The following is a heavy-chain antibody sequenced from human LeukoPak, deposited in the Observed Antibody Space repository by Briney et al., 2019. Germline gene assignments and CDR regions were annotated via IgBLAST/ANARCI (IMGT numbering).Heavy chain of an antibody. Sequence: GGSLRLSCAASGLTFSTYWMHWVRHAPGKGLAWVARINPDGSIRTYANSVQGRVTISRDTAKDTLFLQMNSLRAEDTAVYYCAREARVGVALQYGGQETPVTASS. V-gene: IGHV3-74*03. J-gene: IGHJ4*02. D-gene: IGHD1-26*01. CDR2: INPDGSIR. CDR3: AREARVGVALQY. CDR1: GLTFSTYW.